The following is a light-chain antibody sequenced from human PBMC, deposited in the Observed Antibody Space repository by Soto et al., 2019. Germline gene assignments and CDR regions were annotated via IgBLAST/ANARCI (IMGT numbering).Light chain of an antibody. CDR1: QSVSSN. CDR3: QQYNNWWT. J-gene: IGKJ1*01. V-gene: IGKV3-15*01. CDR2: SVS. Sequence: EIVMTQSPATLSVSPGERATLPCRASQSVSSNLAWYQQKPGQAPRLLIYSVSTRATGIPARFSGSGSGTEFTLTISSLQSEDFAVYYCQQYNNWWTFGQGTKVEIK.